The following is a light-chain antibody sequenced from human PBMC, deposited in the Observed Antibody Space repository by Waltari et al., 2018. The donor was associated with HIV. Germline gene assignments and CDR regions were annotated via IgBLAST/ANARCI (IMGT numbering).Light chain of an antibody. CDR2: EVS. J-gene: IGLJ1*01. Sequence: QSALTQPASVSGSPGQSITISCTGTSSDVGGYNYVYWYQKHPGKAPKLMIYEVSNRPSGVSNRFSGSKSGNTASLTISGLQAEDEADYYCSSYRSSSTLEVFGTGTKVTVL. CDR1: SSDVGGYNY. V-gene: IGLV2-14*01. CDR3: SSYRSSSTLEV.